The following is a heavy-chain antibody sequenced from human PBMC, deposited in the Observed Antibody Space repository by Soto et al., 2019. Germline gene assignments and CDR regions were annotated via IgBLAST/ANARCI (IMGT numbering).Heavy chain of an antibody. Sequence: ASETLSLTCTVSGGSISSGDYYWSWIRQPPGKGLEWIGYIYYSGSTYYNPSLKSRVTISVDTSKNQFSLKLSSVTAADMAVYYCARGRVDIVAATSHGMDVWGQGTTVTVSS. D-gene: IGHD5-12*01. CDR1: GGSISSGDYY. V-gene: IGHV4-30-4*01. CDR2: IYYSGST. J-gene: IGHJ6*02. CDR3: ARGRVDIVAATSHGMDV.